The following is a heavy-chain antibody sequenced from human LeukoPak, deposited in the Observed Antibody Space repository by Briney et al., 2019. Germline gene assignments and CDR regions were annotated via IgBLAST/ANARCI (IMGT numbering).Heavy chain of an antibody. J-gene: IGHJ6*03. CDR1: GFSFSTYS. D-gene: IGHD2-15*01. Sequence: GGSLRLSCAASGFSFSTYSMNWVRQAPGKGLEWVATIWNDGSYKYHTDSVKGRFTITRDNSKNTLYLQMNGLRAEDTAVYYCANAPFFCSGGSCPYYMDVRGKGTLVTVSS. CDR3: ANAPFFCSGGSCPYYMDV. CDR2: IWNDGSYK. V-gene: IGHV3-33*08.